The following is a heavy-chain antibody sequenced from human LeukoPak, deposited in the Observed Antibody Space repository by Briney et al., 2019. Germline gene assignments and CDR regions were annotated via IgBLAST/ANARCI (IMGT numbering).Heavy chain of an antibody. CDR3: ARDAFLDY. CDR2: IWYDGSNK. CDR1: GFTYSNYG. D-gene: IGHD2/OR15-2a*01. Sequence: PGRSLRLSCAASGFTYSNYGMHWVRQAPGKGLEWVAIIWYDGSNKYYADSVKGRFTISRDNSKNTLYLQMNSLRAEDTAVYYCARDAFLDYWGQGTLVTVSS. V-gene: IGHV3-33*01. J-gene: IGHJ4*02.